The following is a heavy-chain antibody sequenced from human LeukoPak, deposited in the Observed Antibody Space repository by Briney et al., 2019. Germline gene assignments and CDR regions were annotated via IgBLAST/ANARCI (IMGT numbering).Heavy chain of an antibody. Sequence: PSETLSLTCTVPGGSISSYYWSGVRQPAGKGLEWIGRIYTSGITNYNPSLKSRLTMSLDTSKNQFSLNLRSVTAADTAIYYCARNDLDCWGRGTLVAVPS. V-gene: IGHV4-4*07. CDR1: GGSISSYY. J-gene: IGHJ4*02. D-gene: IGHD3-16*01. CDR3: ARNDLDC. CDR2: IYTSGIT.